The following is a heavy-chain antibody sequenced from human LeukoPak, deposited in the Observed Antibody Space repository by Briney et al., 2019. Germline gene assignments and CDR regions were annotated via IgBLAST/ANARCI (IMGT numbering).Heavy chain of an antibody. J-gene: IGHJ5*02. D-gene: IGHD1-26*01. CDR1: GYSISSGYY. V-gene: IGHV4-38-2*02. Sequence: ASETLSLTCTVSGYSISSGYYWGWIRQPPGKGLEWIGRIYTSGSTNYNPSLKSRVTMSVDTSKNQFSLKLSSVTAADTAVYYCARSYQKLSPWFDPWGQGTLVTVSS. CDR2: IYTSGST. CDR3: ARSYQKLSPWFDP.